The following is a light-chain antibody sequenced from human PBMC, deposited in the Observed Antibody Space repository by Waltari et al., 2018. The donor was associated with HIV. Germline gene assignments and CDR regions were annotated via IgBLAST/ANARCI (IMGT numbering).Light chain of an antibody. CDR2: GAS. CDR1: QSVSSSY. J-gene: IGKJ4*01. CDR3: MQSLQPPLT. Sequence: EIVLTQSPGTLSLSPGERATLSCRASQSVSSSYLAWYQQKLGQAPRLLIYGASSRATGIPDRFSGSGSGTDFTLMITKVEADDVGVYYCMQSLQPPLTFGGGTKVEIK. V-gene: IGKV3-20*01.